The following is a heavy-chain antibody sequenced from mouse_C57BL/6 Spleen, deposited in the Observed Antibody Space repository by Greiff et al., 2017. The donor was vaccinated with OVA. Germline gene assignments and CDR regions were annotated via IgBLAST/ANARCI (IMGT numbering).Heavy chain of an antibody. CDR1: GFTFSDYG. Sequence: EVMLVESGGGLVKPGGSPKLSCAASGFTFSDYGMHWVRQAPEKGLEWVAYISSGSSTIYYADTVKGRFTISRDNAKNTLFLQMTSLRSEDTAMYYCARDGSSPWYFDYWGQGTTLTVSS. J-gene: IGHJ2*01. CDR3: ARDGSSPWYFDY. V-gene: IGHV5-17*01. D-gene: IGHD1-1*01. CDR2: ISSGSSTI.